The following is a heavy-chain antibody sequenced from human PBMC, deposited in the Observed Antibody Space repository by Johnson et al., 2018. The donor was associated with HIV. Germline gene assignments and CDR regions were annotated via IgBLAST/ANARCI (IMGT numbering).Heavy chain of an antibody. J-gene: IGHJ3*02. V-gene: IGHV3-13*01. CDR1: GFTFSSYD. D-gene: IGHD1-1*01. Sequence: VQLVESGGGVVQPGGSLRLSCAASGFTFSSYDMHWVRQGTGKGLEWVSAIGTAGDTYYPGSVKGRFTISRENAKNSLYLQMNSLRAEDTAVYYCASPERPTGTQEEAFDIWGQGTMVIVSS. CDR2: IGTAGDT. CDR3: ASPERPTGTQEEAFDI.